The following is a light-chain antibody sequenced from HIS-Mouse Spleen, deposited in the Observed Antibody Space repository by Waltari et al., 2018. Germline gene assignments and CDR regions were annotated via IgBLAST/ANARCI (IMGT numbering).Light chain of an antibody. CDR2: LNSDGSH. J-gene: IGLJ3*02. V-gene: IGLV4-69*01. CDR3: QTWGTGFWV. Sequence: QLVLTQSPSASASLGASVKLTCTLSSGPSSYPIAWHQQQPEKGPRYLMKLNSDGSHSKGDGIPDRFSGSSSGAERYLTISSLQSEDEADYYCQTWGTGFWVFGGGTKLTVL. CDR1: SGPSSYP.